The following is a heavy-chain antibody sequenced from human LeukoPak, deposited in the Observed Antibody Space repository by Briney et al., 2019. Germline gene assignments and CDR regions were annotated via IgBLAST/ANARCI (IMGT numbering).Heavy chain of an antibody. D-gene: IGHD3-22*01. CDR2: IKQDGSER. Sequence: GGSLRLSCAASGFTFSSYWMSWVRQGPGKGLEWLANIKQDGSERYYVDSVEGRFTISRDNAKNSLYLQMNSLRAEDTALYYCAREGYYYDSSGYLYDAFDIWGQGTMVTVSS. V-gene: IGHV3-7*03. J-gene: IGHJ3*02. CDR1: GFTFSSYW. CDR3: AREGYYYDSSGYLYDAFDI.